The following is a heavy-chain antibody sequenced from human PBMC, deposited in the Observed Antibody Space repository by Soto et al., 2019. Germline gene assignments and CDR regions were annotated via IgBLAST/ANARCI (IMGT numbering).Heavy chain of an antibody. Sequence: QVQLQESGPGLVKPSETLSLSCTVSGGSVNTAPYYWSWIRQPPGKGLEWIGNIYYSGTTNYNPSLKSRVSISLDTSKNQFSLTLRSVTAADTAVYFCARDHHSLYDTSGYYPYFDYWGQGTLVTVSS. V-gene: IGHV4-61*01. D-gene: IGHD3-22*01. CDR2: IYYSGTT. J-gene: IGHJ4*02. CDR3: ARDHHSLYDTSGYYPYFDY. CDR1: GGSVNTAPYY.